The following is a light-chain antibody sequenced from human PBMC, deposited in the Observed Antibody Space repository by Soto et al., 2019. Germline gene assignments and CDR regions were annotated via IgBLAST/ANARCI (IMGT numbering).Light chain of an antibody. V-gene: IGLV2-8*01. J-gene: IGLJ2*01. CDR1: SSDAGGYNS. CDR2: DVT. Sequence: QSALTQPPSASGSPGQSVTISCTGTSSDAGGYNSVSWYQQHPGKAPKLMIYDVTKRPSGVPDRFSGSKSGNTASLTVSGLQAEDEADYYCSSYAGSNNLVFCGGTKLTVL. CDR3: SSYAGSNNLV.